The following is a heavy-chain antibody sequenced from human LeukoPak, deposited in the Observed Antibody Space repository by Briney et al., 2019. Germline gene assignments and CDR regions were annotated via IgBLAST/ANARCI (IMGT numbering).Heavy chain of an antibody. CDR2: IHHSGST. Sequence: SETLSLTCSVSGGSISSSSYHWGWIRQPPGKGLEWIGSIHHSGSTYYNPSLKSRVTISVDTSQNQFSLKLSSVTAADTAVYYCAKLWFGELSLADYWGQGTLVTVSS. J-gene: IGHJ4*02. CDR3: AKLWFGELSLADY. D-gene: IGHD3-10*01. CDR1: GGSISSSSYH. V-gene: IGHV4-39*07.